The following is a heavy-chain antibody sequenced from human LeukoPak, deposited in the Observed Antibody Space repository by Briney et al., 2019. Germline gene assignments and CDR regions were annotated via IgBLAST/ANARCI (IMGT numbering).Heavy chain of an antibody. CDR2: ISYDGSNK. V-gene: IGHV3-30-3*01. Sequence: PGRSLRLSCAAPGFTFSSYAMHWVRQAPGKGLEWVAVISYDGSNKYYADSVKGRFTISRDNSKNTLYLQMNSLRAEDTAVYYCARDQSIGSGSKGTFDYWGQGTLVTVSS. CDR3: ARDQSIGSGSKGTFDY. J-gene: IGHJ4*02. CDR1: GFTFSSYA. D-gene: IGHD3-10*01.